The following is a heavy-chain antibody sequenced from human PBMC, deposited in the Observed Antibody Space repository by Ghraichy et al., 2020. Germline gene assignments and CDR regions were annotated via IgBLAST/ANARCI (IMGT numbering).Heavy chain of an antibody. CDR3: ARGASTSWGDYSDY. CDR2: IYGGGST. Sequence: GGSLRLSCAASGFTVSSNYMSWVRQAPGKGLEWVSVIYGGGSTNYADSVKGRFTISRDNSKNTVYLQMNSLRAEDTAVYYCARGASTSWGDYSDYWGQGTLVTVSS. D-gene: IGHD3-16*01. CDR1: GFTVSSNY. V-gene: IGHV3-53*01. J-gene: IGHJ4*02.